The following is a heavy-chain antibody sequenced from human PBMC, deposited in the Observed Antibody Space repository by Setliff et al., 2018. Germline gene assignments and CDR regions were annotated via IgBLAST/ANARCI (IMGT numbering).Heavy chain of an antibody. Sequence: SVKVSCKASGATFSSYGISWVRQAPGQGLEWMGGTIPMFGTIYCADSVKGRFTISRDNAKNSLYLQMNSLRAEDTAVYYCARGGRFAHYMDVWGKGTTVTVSS. CDR2: TIPMFGTI. V-gene: IGHV1-69*05. J-gene: IGHJ6*03. CDR1: GATFSSYG. D-gene: IGHD3-3*01. CDR3: ARGGRFAHYMDV.